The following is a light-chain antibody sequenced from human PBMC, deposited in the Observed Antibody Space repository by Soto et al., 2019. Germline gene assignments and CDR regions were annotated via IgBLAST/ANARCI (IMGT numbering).Light chain of an antibody. V-gene: IGKV3-20*01. CDR2: AAS. J-gene: IGKJ5*01. CDR1: QSSSSY. CDR3: QQYSTSPFT. Sequence: ETVLTQSPGPLSLSPGERATLSCRASQSSSSYLTWYQHRPCQAPRLLIYAASRRATGIPDRFSGSGSVTDFPLTSSRLEPEDLAVYYWQQYSTSPFTFGQGTRVEMK.